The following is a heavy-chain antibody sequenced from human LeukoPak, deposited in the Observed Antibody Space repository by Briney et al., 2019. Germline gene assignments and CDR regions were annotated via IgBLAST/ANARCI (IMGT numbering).Heavy chain of an antibody. CDR3: ASLFGSNWFDP. V-gene: IGHV4-39*07. D-gene: IGHD3-10*02. Sequence: SETLSLTCTVSDGPISSSSYYWGWIRQPPGKGLEWIGSIYYSGSTYYNPSLKSRVTISVDTSKNQFSLKLSSVTAADTAVYYCASLFGSNWFDPWGQGTLVTVSS. CDR2: IYYSGST. CDR1: DGPISSSSYY. J-gene: IGHJ5*02.